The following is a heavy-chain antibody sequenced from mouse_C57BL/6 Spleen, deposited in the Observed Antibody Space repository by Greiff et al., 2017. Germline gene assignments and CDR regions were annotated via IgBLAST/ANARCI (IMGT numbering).Heavy chain of an antibody. V-gene: IGHV14-2*01. J-gene: IGHJ4*01. CDR1: GFNIKDYY. Sequence: DVKLQESGAELVKPGASVKLSCTASGFNIKDYYMHWVKQRTEQGLEWIGRIDPEDGETKYAPKFQGKATITADTSSNTAYLQLSSLTSEDTAVYYCARDYGSNYYAMDYWGQGTSVTVSS. D-gene: IGHD1-1*01. CDR2: IDPEDGET. CDR3: ARDYGSNYYAMDY.